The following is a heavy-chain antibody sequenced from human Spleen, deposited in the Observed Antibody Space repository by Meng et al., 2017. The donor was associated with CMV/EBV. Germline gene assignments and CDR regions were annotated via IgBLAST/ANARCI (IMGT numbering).Heavy chain of an antibody. D-gene: IGHD6-19*01. J-gene: IGHJ4*02. CDR1: GYTFTGYY. CDR2: INPNSGGT. V-gene: IGHV1-2*02. Sequence: ASVKVSCKASGYTFTGYYMHWVRQAPGQGLEWMGWINPNSGGTNYAQKFQGRVTMTRGTSISTAYMELSRLRSDDTAVYYRARAQWLVTSDHLQPHPYYWGQGTLVTVSS. CDR3: ARAQWLVTSDHLQPHPYY.